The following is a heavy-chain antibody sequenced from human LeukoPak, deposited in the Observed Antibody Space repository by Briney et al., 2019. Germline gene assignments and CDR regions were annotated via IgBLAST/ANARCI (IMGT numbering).Heavy chain of an antibody. D-gene: IGHD5-18*01. CDR3: ARTRGYSYGPNYGMDV. Sequence: PSGTLSLTCAVSGGSISSSNWWSWVRQPPGKGLEWIGEIYHSGSTNYNPSLKSRVTISVDKSKNQFSLKLSSVTAADTAVYYCARTRGYSYGPNYGMDVWGQGTTVTVSS. V-gene: IGHV4-4*02. CDR1: GGSISSSNW. J-gene: IGHJ6*01. CDR2: IYHSGST.